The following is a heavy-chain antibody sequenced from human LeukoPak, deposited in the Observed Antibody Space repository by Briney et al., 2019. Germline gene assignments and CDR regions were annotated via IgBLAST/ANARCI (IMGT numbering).Heavy chain of an antibody. CDR1: GGSISSYY. Sequence: SETLSLTCTVSGGSISSYYWSWNRQPPGKGLEWIGYIYYSGSTNYNPSLKSRVTISVDTSKNQFSLKLSSVTAADTAVYYCARTTRGDSGYGDWGQGTLVTVSS. J-gene: IGHJ4*02. D-gene: IGHD5-12*01. CDR3: ARTTRGDSGYGD. V-gene: IGHV4-59*01. CDR2: IYYSGST.